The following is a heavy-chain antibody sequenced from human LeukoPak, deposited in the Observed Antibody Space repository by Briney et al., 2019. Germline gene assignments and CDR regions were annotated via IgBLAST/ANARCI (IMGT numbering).Heavy chain of an antibody. CDR1: GFTVSSNY. Sequence: PGGSLRLSCAASGFTVSSNYMSWVRQAPGKGLEWVSVIYSGGSTYYADSVKGRFTISRDNSKNTLYLQMNSLRAEDTAVYYCASPITARFWAALFYWGQGTLVTVSS. V-gene: IGHV3-53*01. CDR2: IYSGGST. J-gene: IGHJ4*02. D-gene: IGHD3-10*01. CDR3: ASPITARFWAALFY.